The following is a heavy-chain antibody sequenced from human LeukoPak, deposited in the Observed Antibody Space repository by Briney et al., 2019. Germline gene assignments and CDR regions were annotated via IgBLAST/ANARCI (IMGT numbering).Heavy chain of an antibody. V-gene: IGHV4-31*03. D-gene: IGHD6-19*01. Sequence: PSGTLSLTCTVSGGSISSGGYYWSWIRQHPGKGLEWIGYIYYSGSTYYNPSLKSRVTISVDTSKNQFSLKLSSVTAADTAVYYCARERMSIAVAGTRFDWGQGTLVTVSS. CDR1: GGSISSGGYY. CDR3: ARERMSIAVAGTRFD. CDR2: IYYSGST. J-gene: IGHJ4*02.